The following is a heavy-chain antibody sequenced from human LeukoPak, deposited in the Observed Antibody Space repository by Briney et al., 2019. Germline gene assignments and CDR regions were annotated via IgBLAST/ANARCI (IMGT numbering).Heavy chain of an antibody. Sequence: GGSLRLSCAASGFPFSGFYMTWIRQAPGKGPEWLSDISSSGDYTDYADSVKGRFTISRDNTKNSLYLQMTSLRAEDTAVYYCARAAVTLELLSEHYYFDYWGQGVLVTVSS. CDR3: ARAAVTLELLSEHYYFDY. J-gene: IGHJ4*02. V-gene: IGHV3-11*06. CDR2: ISSSGDYT. D-gene: IGHD2-21*01. CDR1: GFPFSGFY.